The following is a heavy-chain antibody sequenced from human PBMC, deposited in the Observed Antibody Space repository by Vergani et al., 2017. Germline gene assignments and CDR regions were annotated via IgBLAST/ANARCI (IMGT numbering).Heavy chain of an antibody. CDR2: IIPILGIA. CDR1: GGTFSSYT. D-gene: IGHD4-17*01. J-gene: IGHJ4*02. Sequence: QVQLVQSGAEVKKPGSSVKVSCKASGGTFSSYTISWVRQAPGQGLEWMGRIIPILGIANYAQKFQGRVTITADKSTSTAYMELSSLRSEDTAVYYCAKDHRGRSTTVTILDYWGQGTLVTVSS. CDR3: AKDHRGRSTTVTILDY. V-gene: IGHV1-69*08.